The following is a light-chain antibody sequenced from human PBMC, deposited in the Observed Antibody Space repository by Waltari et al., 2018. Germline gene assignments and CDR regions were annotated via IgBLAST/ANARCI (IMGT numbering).Light chain of an antibody. J-gene: IGKJ5*01. V-gene: IGKV2-28*01. CDR1: QSLYSNGYNF. Sequence: DLVMIQSPLSLTVTPGEPASISCSSSQSLYSNGYNFLQSYLQKPGQSPQHLIYVASNRASGVPDIFSGRGSGTDYTLKTSRVEAEDAGVYYCMQARQSPIIFGQGTRLEIK. CDR3: MQARQSPII. CDR2: VAS.